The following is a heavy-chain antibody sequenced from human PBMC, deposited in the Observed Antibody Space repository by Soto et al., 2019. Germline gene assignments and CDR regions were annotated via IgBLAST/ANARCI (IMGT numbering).Heavy chain of an antibody. CDR3: AKDLVLFGADNWFDP. D-gene: IGHD3-3*01. CDR2: ISYDGSNK. J-gene: IGHJ5*02. CDR1: GFTFSSYG. V-gene: IGHV3-30*18. Sequence: QVQLVESGGGVVQPGRSLRLSCAASGFTFSSYGMHWVRQAPGKGLEWVAVISYDGSNKYYADSVKGRFTISRDNSKNTLYLQMNSLRAEDTAVYYCAKDLVLFGADNWFDPWGQGTLVTVSS.